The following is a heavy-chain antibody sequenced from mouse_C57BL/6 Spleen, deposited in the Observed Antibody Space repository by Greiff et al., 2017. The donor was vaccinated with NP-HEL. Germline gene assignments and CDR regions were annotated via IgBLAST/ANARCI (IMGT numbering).Heavy chain of an antibody. V-gene: IGHV1-82*01. CDR1: GYAFSSSW. Sequence: QVHVKQSGPELVKPGASVKISCKASGYAFSSSWMNWVKQRPGKGLEWIGRIYPGDGDTNYNGKFKGKATLTADQSSSTAYMQLSSLTSEDSAVYFCAPLLLRPYWYFDVWGTGTTVTVSS. D-gene: IGHD1-1*01. J-gene: IGHJ1*03. CDR3: APLLLRPYWYFDV. CDR2: IYPGDGDT.